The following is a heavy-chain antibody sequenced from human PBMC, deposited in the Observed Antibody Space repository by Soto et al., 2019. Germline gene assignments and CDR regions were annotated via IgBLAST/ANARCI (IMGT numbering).Heavy chain of an antibody. D-gene: IGHD3-22*01. V-gene: IGHV3-15*07. CDR1: GFTFSNAW. Sequence: SLSLSCAASGFTFSNAWMNWVRQAPGKGLEWVGRIKSKTDGGTTDYAAPVKGRFTISRDDSKNTLYLQMNSLKTEDTAVYYCTTDRGTYYYDSSGYYPPYYYYGMDVWGQGTTVTVSS. J-gene: IGHJ6*02. CDR2: IKSKTDGGTT. CDR3: TTDRGTYYYDSSGYYPPYYYYGMDV.